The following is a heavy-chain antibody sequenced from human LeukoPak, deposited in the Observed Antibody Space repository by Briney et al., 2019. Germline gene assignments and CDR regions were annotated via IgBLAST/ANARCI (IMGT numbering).Heavy chain of an antibody. CDR3: ATPDHAEAFDI. CDR2: IYYSGST. Sequence: PSETLSLTCTVSGGSISSSSYYWGWIRQPPGKGLEWIGSIYYSGSTYYNPSLKSRVTISVDTSKNQFSLKLSSVTAADTAVYYCATPDHAEAFDIWGQGTMVTVSS. J-gene: IGHJ3*02. D-gene: IGHD1-14*01. CDR1: GGSISSSSYY. V-gene: IGHV4-39*01.